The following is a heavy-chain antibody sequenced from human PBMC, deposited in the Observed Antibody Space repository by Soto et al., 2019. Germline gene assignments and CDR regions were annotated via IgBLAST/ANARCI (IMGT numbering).Heavy chain of an antibody. CDR2: ISAYNGNT. D-gene: IGHD3-10*02. V-gene: IGHV1-18*01. J-gene: IGHJ5*02. CDR3: ARDSLFGELAEFDP. Sequence: GASVKVSCKASGYTFTSYGIGWVRQAPGQGLEWMGWISAYNGNTNYAQKLQGRVTMTTDTSTSTAYMELRSLRSDDTAVYYCARDSLFGELAEFDPWGQGTLVTVSS. CDR1: GYTFTSYG.